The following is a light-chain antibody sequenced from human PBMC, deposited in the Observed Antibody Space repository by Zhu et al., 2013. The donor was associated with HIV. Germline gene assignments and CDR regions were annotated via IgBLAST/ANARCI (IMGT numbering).Light chain of an antibody. V-gene: IGLV2-23*02. J-gene: IGLJ2*01. CDR2: EVT. CDR1: SSDVGSRNL. Sequence: QSALTQSAPVSGSPGQSITISCTGTSSDVGSRNLVSWYQQHPGKAPRLLIYEVTKRPSGVSDRFSGSKSGNTASLTISGLQADDEADYYCCTYIHFNTLLFGGGTKLTVL. CDR3: CTYIHFNTLL.